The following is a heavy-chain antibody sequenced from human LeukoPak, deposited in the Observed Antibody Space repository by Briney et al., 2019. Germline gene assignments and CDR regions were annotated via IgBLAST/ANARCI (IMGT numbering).Heavy chain of an antibody. V-gene: IGHV4-34*01. CDR1: GGSFSAYY. Sequence: SETLSLTCAVYGGSFSAYYWSWIPNPPGKGWKWIGEINHSGSTNYNPSLKSRVTISVDTSKNQFSLKLSSVTAADTAVYYCARDVIAADNNWGQGTLVTVSS. J-gene: IGHJ4*02. D-gene: IGHD6-13*01. CDR2: INHSGST. CDR3: ARDVIAADNN.